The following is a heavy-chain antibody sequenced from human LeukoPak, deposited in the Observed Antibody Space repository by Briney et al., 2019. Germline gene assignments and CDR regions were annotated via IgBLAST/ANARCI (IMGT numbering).Heavy chain of an antibody. V-gene: IGHV3-20*04. CDR3: ARMVRGGYYYMDV. CDR2: INWNGGSI. D-gene: IGHD3-10*01. J-gene: IGHJ6*03. CDR1: GFTFDDHG. Sequence: PGGSLRLSCAASGFTFDDHGMSWVRQAPGKGLEWVSGINWNGGSIGYADSVKGRFTISRDDAKNSLYLQMSSLRAEDTALYYCARMVRGGYYYMDVWGKGTTVTVSS.